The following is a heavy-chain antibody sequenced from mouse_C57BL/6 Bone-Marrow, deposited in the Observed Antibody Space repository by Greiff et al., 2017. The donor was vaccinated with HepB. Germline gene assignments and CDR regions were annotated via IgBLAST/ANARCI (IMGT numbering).Heavy chain of an antibody. CDR1: GYAFSSSW. V-gene: IGHV1-82*01. J-gene: IGHJ2*01. CDR2: IYPGDGDT. CDR3: EREWDGVDY. Sequence: QVQLQQSGPELVKPGASVKISCKASGYAFSSSWMNWVKQRPGKGLEWIGRIYPGDGDTNYNGKFKGKATLTADKSSSTAYMQLSSLTSEDSAVYFCEREWDGVDYWGQGTTLTVSS. D-gene: IGHD4-1*01.